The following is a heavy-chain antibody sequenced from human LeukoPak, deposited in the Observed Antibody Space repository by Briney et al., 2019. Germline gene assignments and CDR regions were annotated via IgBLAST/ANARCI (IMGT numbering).Heavy chain of an antibody. CDR2: IKQDGSDK. CDR1: GFTFTFYW. D-gene: IGHD3-22*01. V-gene: IGHV3-7*01. CDR3: ARHSNKYDYDSSGHYRSFDY. Sequence: PGGSVRLSCAASGFTFTFYWMSWVRQAPGKGLEWVANIKQDGSDKNYVDSVKGRFTISRDNSKNSLYLQMTSLRVEDTAFCFCARHSNKYDYDSSGHYRSFDYWGQGTLVSVSS. J-gene: IGHJ4*02.